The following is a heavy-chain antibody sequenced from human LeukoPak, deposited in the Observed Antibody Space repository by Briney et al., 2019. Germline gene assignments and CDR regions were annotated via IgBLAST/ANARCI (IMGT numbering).Heavy chain of an antibody. CDR1: GGSISSGGYY. CDR3: ARESRYCSGGSCSRLDY. D-gene: IGHD2-15*01. Sequence: PSQTLSLTCTVSGGSISSGGYYWSWIRQHPGKGLEWIGYIYYRGSTYYNPSLKSRVTISVDTSKNQFSLKLSSVTAADTAVYYCARESRYCSGGSCSRLDYWGQGTLVTVSS. V-gene: IGHV4-31*03. CDR2: IYYRGST. J-gene: IGHJ4*02.